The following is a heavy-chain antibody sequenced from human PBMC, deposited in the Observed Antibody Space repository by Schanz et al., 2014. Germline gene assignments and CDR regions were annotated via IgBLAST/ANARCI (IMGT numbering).Heavy chain of an antibody. CDR3: RLWFGELYYGMDV. J-gene: IGHJ6*02. CDR1: GFTFSSYA. CDR2: ISGSGDDT. Sequence: DVHLMESGGGLVQPGGSLRLSCAGSGFTFSSYAMNWVRQAPGKGLEWVSVISGSGDDTYYADSVKGRFTISRDNSKNTLYLQMNSLRAEDTAVYYCRLWFGELYYGMDVWGQGTTVTVSS. D-gene: IGHD3-10*01. V-gene: IGHV3-23*01.